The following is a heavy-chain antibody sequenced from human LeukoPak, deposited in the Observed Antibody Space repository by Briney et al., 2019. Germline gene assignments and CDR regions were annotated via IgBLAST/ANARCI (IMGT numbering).Heavy chain of an antibody. CDR3: AKGGIDILTVDY. D-gene: IGHD3-9*01. CDR1: GFTFSSYA. CDR2: ISYDGSNK. J-gene: IGHJ4*02. V-gene: IGHV3-30-3*01. Sequence: GGSLRLSCAASGFTFSSYAMHWVRQAPGKGLEWVAVISYDGSNKYYADSVKGRFTISRDNSKNTLYLQMNSLRAEDTAVYYCAKGGIDILTVDYWGQGTLVTVSS.